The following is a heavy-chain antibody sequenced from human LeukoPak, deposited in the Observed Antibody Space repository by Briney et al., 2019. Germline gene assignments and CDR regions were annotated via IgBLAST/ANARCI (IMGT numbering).Heavy chain of an antibody. D-gene: IGHD2-15*01. J-gene: IGHJ4*02. V-gene: IGHV4-31*03. CDR2: IYYSGST. CDR3: ARDDISGGSSNY. Sequence: PSETLSLTCTVSGGSISSGGYYWSWIRQHPGKGLEWIGYIYYSGSTYYNPSLKSRVTISVDTSKNQFSLKLSSVTAADTAVYYCARDDISGGSSNYWGQGTLVTVSS. CDR1: GGSISSGGYY.